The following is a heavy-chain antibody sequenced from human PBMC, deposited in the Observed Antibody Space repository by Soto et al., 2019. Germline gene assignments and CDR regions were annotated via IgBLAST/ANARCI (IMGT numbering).Heavy chain of an antibody. CDR3: ARVGLLWFGELRYFDL. D-gene: IGHD3-10*01. CDR2: IYYSGST. Sequence: QVQLQESGPGLVKPSQTLSLTCTVSGGSISSGDYYWSWIRQPPGKGLEWIGYIYYSGSTYYNPSLKSRVTTSVDTSKNQFSLKLSSVTAADTAVYYCARVGLLWFGELRYFDLWGRGTLVTVSS. V-gene: IGHV4-30-4*01. J-gene: IGHJ2*01. CDR1: GGSISSGDYY.